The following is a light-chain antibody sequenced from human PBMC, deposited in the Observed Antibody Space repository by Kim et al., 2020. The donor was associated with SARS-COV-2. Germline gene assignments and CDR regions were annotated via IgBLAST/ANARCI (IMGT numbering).Light chain of an antibody. Sequence: EIVLTQSPGTLSLSPEEGSTLSFRASQSVSCNYLVWYQQKPGNAPRILIYAASRRATCIGDRFSVGGSGTDFNLTISRLEPEDFAVYCCQLYNITRWAFGQGTKVDIK. CDR1: QSVSCNY. J-gene: IGKJ1*01. V-gene: IGKV3-20*01. CDR2: AAS. CDR3: QLYNITRWA.